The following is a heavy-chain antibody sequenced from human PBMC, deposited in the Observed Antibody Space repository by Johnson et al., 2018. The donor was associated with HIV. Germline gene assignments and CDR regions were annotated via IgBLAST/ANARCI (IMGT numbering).Heavy chain of an antibody. CDR3: AIGRGEFPRHAFDI. CDR1: GFIFSSYG. Sequence: QVQLVESGGGLVQPGGSLRLSCAASGFIFSSYGMHWVRQAPGKGLEWVAVIWSDGSNNYYADSVKGRFTISKDNSTNTLFLHMNSLRADDTAVYYCAIGRGEFPRHAFDIWGQGTMVTVSS. V-gene: IGHV3-33*01. D-gene: IGHD3-10*01. CDR2: IWSDGSNN. J-gene: IGHJ3*02.